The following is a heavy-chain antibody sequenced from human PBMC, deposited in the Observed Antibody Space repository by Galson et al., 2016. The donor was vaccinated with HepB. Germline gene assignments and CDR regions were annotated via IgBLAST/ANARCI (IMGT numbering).Heavy chain of an antibody. V-gene: IGHV4-31*03. Sequence: NLSLTCTVSGDSVNTKAYYWSWIRQHPGKGLEWIGYIFYSGSTSYNPSLKSRITISVDTSKNHFSLNVSSLTAADTAVYYCARGPHYGGYNGLDVWGQGTTVTVSS. CDR2: IFYSGST. CDR3: ARGPHYGGYNGLDV. J-gene: IGHJ6*02. CDR1: GDSVNTKAYY. D-gene: IGHD4-23*01.